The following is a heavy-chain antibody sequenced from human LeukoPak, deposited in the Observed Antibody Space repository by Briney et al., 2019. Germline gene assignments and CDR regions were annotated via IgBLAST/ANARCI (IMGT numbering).Heavy chain of an antibody. CDR1: GFTFSSYS. CDR3: ARDFGSRAAAGYYYYHMDV. D-gene: IGHD6-13*01. Sequence: GGSLRLSCAASGFTFSSYSMNWVRQAPGKGLEWVSSISSSSSYIYYADSVKGRFTISRDNAKNSLYLQMNSLRAEDTAVYYCARDFGSRAAAGYYYYHMDVWGKGTTVTVSS. V-gene: IGHV3-21*01. J-gene: IGHJ6*03. CDR2: ISSSSSYI.